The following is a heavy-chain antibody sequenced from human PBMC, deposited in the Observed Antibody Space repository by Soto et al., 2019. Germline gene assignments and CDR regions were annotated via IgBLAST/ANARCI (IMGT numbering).Heavy chain of an antibody. CDR2: IYFSGST. CDR1: GGSINNYY. V-gene: IGHV4-59*01. J-gene: IGHJ6*03. CDR3: ARSGYCSGGGCSNYYYYYMDV. D-gene: IGHD2-15*01. Sequence: SETLSLTCTVSGGSINNYYWSWIRQPPGKGLEWIGYIYFSGSTNYNPSLKSRVTISADTSKNQFSLKLSSVTAADTAVYYCARSGYCSGGGCSNYYYYYMDVWGEGSTVTVSS.